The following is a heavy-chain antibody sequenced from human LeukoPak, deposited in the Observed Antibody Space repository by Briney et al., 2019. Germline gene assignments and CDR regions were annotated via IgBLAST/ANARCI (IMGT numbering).Heavy chain of an antibody. D-gene: IGHD6-19*01. J-gene: IGHJ5*02. CDR2: ISSSSSYI. V-gene: IGHV3-21*01. CDR3: ARDLRVSSGWYVDWFDP. CDR1: GFTFSSYS. Sequence: KTGGSLRLSCAASGFTFSSYSMNWVRQAPGKGLEWVSSISSSSSYIYYADSVKGRFTISRDNAKNSLYLQMNSLRAEDTAVYYCARDLRVSSGWYVDWFDPWGQGTLVTVSS.